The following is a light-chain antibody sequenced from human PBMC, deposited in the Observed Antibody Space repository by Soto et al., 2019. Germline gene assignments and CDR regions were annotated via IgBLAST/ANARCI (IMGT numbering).Light chain of an antibody. V-gene: IGLV2-11*01. CDR1: SSDVVGYNY. Sequence: QSVLTQPRSVSGSPGQSVTISCTGTSSDVVGYNYVSWYQQHPSKAPKLMIYDVSKRPSGVPDRFSGSKSGNTASLTISGLQAEDEADYYCCSYAGSYTWVFGGGTKLTVL. J-gene: IGLJ3*02. CDR2: DVS. CDR3: CSYAGSYTWV.